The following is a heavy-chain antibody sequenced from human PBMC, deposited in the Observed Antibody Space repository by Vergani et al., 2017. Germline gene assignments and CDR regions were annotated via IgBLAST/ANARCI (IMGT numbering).Heavy chain of an antibody. J-gene: IGHJ6*03. CDR3: ARSDSSGYYYYYYYMDV. Sequence: EVQLVESGGGLVQPGGSLRLSCAASGFTFSSYSMNWVRQAPGKGLEWVSYISSSSSTINYADSVKGRFTISRDNAKNSLYLQMNSLRAEDTAVYYCARSDSSGYYYYYYYMDVWGKGTTVTVSS. D-gene: IGHD3-22*01. V-gene: IGHV3-48*01. CDR1: GFTFSSYS. CDR2: ISSSSSTI.